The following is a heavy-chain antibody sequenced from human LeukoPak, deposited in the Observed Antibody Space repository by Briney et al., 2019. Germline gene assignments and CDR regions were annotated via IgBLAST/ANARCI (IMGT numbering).Heavy chain of an antibody. V-gene: IGHV4-34*01. CDR1: GGSFGGYY. CDR2: INHSGST. J-gene: IGHJ5*02. CDR3: ASTILGWFDP. Sequence: SETLSLTCAVYGGSFGGYYWSWIRQPPGKGLEWIGEINHSGSTNYNPSLKSRVTISVDTSKNQFSLKLSSVTAADTAVYYCASTILGWFDPWGQGTLVTVSS. D-gene: IGHD1-26*01.